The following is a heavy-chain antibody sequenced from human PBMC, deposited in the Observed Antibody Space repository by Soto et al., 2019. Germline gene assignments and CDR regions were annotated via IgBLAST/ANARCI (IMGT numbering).Heavy chain of an antibody. CDR3: TTDPIQWATVTTFLDY. Sequence: GSLRLSCAASGFTFSNAWMSWVRQAPGKGLEWVGRIKSKTDGGTTDYAAPVKGRFTISRDDSKNTLYLQMNSLKTEDTAVYYCTTDPIQWATVTTFLDYWGQGTLVTVSS. J-gene: IGHJ4*02. V-gene: IGHV3-15*01. D-gene: IGHD4-17*01. CDR1: GFTFSNAW. CDR2: IKSKTDGGTT.